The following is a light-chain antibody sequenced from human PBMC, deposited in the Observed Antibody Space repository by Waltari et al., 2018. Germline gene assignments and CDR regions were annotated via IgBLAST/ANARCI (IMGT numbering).Light chain of an antibody. CDR1: QSVSGSY. CDR3: QQFLTSRT. CDR2: GAS. V-gene: IGKV3-20*01. J-gene: IGKJ1*01. Sequence: EIVLTQSPGTLSLSPGERATLSCRASQSVSGSYLAWYQHLSGQAPRLLIYGASTRATGIPDRYSGGGSGTDFTLTISRLEPEDFAVYYCQQFLTSRTFGQGTRVEIK.